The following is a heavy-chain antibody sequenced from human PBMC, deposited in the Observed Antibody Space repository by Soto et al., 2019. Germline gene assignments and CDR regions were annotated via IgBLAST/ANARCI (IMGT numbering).Heavy chain of an antibody. J-gene: IGHJ4*02. CDR1: GFTFSSYA. D-gene: IGHD1-26*01. Sequence: GESLKISCAASGFTFSSYAMSWFCQAPGKGLEWVSAISGSGGSTYYADSVKGRFTISRDNSKNTLYLQMNSLRAEDTAVYYCAKNAPVSGSYYVFDYWGQGTLVTVSS. CDR2: ISGSGGST. V-gene: IGHV3-23*01. CDR3: AKNAPVSGSYYVFDY.